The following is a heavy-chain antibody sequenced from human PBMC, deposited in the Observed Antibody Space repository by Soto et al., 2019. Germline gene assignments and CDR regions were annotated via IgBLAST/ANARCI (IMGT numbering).Heavy chain of an antibody. J-gene: IGHJ4*02. CDR1: GGSISDNW. CDR3: ARHVAVARTGGFDS. CDR2: VYHSGAT. Sequence: QVQLQESGPGLVKPSGTLSLTCAVSGGSISDNWWSWVRQPPGKGLAWIREVYHSGATYYNPPLKNRVNISLDNSTSQISLTLTSVTAADTGVYYCARHVAVARTGGFDSWGQGTLVTVSS. V-gene: IGHV4-4*02. D-gene: IGHD2-21*01.